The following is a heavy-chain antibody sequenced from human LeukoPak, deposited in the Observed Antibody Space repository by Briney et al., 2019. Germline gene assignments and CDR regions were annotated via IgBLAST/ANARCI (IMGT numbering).Heavy chain of an antibody. CDR1: GFTFSDYY. J-gene: IGHJ4*02. Sequence: GGSLRLSCAASGFTFSDYYMSWIRQAPGKGLEWVAVISYDGSNKYYADSVKGRFTISRDNSKNTLYLQTNSLRAEDTAVYYCARDLLLSDYVWGSYRYTGGSYFDYWGQGTLVTVSS. D-gene: IGHD3-16*02. CDR2: ISYDGSNK. CDR3: ARDLLLSDYVWGSYRYTGGSYFDY. V-gene: IGHV3-30-3*01.